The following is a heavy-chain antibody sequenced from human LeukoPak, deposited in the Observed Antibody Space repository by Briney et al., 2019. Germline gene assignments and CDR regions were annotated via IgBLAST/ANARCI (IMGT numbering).Heavy chain of an antibody. Sequence: GESLKISRKGSGYSFTSYWIGWVRQMPGKGLEWMGIIYPGGSDTRYSPSFQGHVTISDDKTISTAYLQWSSLKDADTAMYYCARGDRYMTGFDYWGQGTLVTVSS. J-gene: IGHJ4*02. D-gene: IGHD3-16*02. V-gene: IGHV5-51*06. CDR1: GYSFTSYW. CDR3: ARGDRYMTGFDY. CDR2: IYPGGSDT.